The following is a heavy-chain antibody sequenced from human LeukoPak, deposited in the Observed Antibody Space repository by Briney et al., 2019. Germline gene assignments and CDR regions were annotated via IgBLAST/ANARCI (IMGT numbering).Heavy chain of an antibody. CDR3: ARSQSGYCSNGVCYCDY. V-gene: IGHV5-51*01. D-gene: IGHD2-8*01. J-gene: IGHJ4*02. Sequence: GESLKISCKGSGYSFTSYCIGWVRQMPGQGLEWMGIIYPGDSDTRYSPSFQGHVTISADKSISTAYLQWSSLKASDTAMYYCARSQSGYCSNGVCYCDYWGQGTLVTVSS. CDR1: GYSFTSYC. CDR2: IYPGDSDT.